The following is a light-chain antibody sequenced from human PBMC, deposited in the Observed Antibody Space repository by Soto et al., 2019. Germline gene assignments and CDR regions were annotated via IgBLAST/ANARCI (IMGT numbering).Light chain of an antibody. J-gene: IGKJ1*01. Sequence: EIVLTQSPATLSWSPGERATLSCRASQSVSSYLAWYQQKPGQAPRLLIYDASNRATGIPARFSGSGSGTDFTLPISSLEPEDFAVYYCQQRSNWPWTFGQGTKVEIK. CDR1: QSVSSY. V-gene: IGKV3-11*01. CDR3: QQRSNWPWT. CDR2: DAS.